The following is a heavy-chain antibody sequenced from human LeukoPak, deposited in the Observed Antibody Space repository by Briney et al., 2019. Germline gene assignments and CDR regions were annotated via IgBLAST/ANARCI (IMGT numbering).Heavy chain of an antibody. V-gene: IGHV1-3*01. CDR1: GYTFTNYA. Sequence: ASVKVSCKASGYTFTNYAMHWVRQAPGQRPEWLAWINAANGYARYSQDLQGRVIITRDTSASTAYMEVNNVRSDDTAMYYCAIRDVHTDHWGQGTLVTVSS. CDR2: INAANGYA. D-gene: IGHD5-24*01. J-gene: IGHJ4*02. CDR3: AIRDVHTDH.